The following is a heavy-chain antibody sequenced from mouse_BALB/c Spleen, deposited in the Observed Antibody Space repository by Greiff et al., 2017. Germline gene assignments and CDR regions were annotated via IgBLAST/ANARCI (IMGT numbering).Heavy chain of an antibody. D-gene: IGHD2-4*01. Sequence: QVQLKQSGAELVRPGVSVKISCKGSGYTFTDYAMHWVKQSHAKSLEWIGVISTYYGDASYNQKFKGKATMTVDKSSSTAYMELARLTSEDSAIYYCARFYDYDGGYYFDYWGQGTTLTVSS. CDR1: GYTFTDYA. V-gene: IGHV1S137*01. CDR3: ARFYDYDGGYYFDY. J-gene: IGHJ2*01. CDR2: ISTYYGDA.